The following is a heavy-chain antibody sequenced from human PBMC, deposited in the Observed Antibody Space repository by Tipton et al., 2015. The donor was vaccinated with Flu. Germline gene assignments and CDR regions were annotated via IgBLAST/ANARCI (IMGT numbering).Heavy chain of an antibody. CDR1: GYSISSGYY. CDR2: IYHSGST. CDR3: STHDYGDYETDY. J-gene: IGHJ4*02. V-gene: IGHV4-38-2*02. Sequence: TLSLTCTASGYSISSGYYWGWIRQPPGKGPEWIGSIYHSGSTYYNPSLKSRVTISVDTSKNQFSLKLSSVTAADTAVYYCSTHDYGDYETDYWGQGTLVTVSS. D-gene: IGHD4-17*01.